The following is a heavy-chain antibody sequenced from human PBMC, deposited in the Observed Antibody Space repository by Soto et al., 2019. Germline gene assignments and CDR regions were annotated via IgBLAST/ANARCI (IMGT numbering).Heavy chain of an antibody. CDR1: GGTFSSYA. J-gene: IGHJ5*02. Sequence: SVKVSCKASGGTFSSYAISWVRQAPGQGLEWMGGIIPIFGTANYAQKFQGRVTITADESTSTAYMELSSLRSEDTAVYYCARDLGYYDSSGYYYSLNWFDPWGQGTLVTVSS. D-gene: IGHD3-22*01. CDR3: ARDLGYYDSSGYYYSLNWFDP. CDR2: IIPIFGTA. V-gene: IGHV1-69*13.